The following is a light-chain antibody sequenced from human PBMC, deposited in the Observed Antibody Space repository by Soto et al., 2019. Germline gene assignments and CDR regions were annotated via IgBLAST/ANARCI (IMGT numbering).Light chain of an antibody. V-gene: IGKV1-12*01. CDR3: QQSNNWHRT. CDR2: AEY. J-gene: IGKJ1*01. Sequence: IQMTQSPSFVCASVGDSVNSTCRASQAISNWVAWYQQKPGKDPKLLIYAEYSLYSGVPARFSGSGSGTEFTLTISSLQSEEFAVYYCQQSNNWHRTFGEGAQLDI. CDR1: QAISNW.